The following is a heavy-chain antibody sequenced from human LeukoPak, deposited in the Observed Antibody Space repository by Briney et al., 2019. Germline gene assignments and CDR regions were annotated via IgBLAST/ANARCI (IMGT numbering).Heavy chain of an antibody. CDR3: TSDGYRNFGAAFDI. CDR2: INTDGSST. D-gene: IGHD4-11*01. Sequence: PGGSLRLSCAASGFTFNRYWMHWVRQAPGKGPVWVSRINTDGSSTSYADSVKGRFTISRDNAKNTLYLQMNGLRVDDTAVYYCTSDGYRNFGAAFDIWGQGTLVTVSS. V-gene: IGHV3-74*01. J-gene: IGHJ3*02. CDR1: GFTFNRYW.